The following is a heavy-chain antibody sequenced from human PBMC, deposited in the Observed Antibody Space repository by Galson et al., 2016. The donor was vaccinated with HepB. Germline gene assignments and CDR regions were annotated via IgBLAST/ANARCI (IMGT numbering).Heavy chain of an antibody. Sequence: SLRLSCAASGFTLSFSTYPMSWVRQAPGKGLEWVSAVSPDGEATYYPDSVKGRFTISRDDSKNTLHLQMNTLRPEDTAFYYCARRRRQGDSNWLDPWGRGTLITVSS. D-gene: IGHD2-21*02. V-gene: IGHV3-23*01. J-gene: IGHJ5*02. CDR3: ARRRRQGDSNWLDP. CDR1: GFTLSFSTYP. CDR2: VSPDGEAT.